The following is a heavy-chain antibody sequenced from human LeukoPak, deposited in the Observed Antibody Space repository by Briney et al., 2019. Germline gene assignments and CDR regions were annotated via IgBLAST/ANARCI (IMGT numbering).Heavy chain of an antibody. CDR2: MDSDGSTT. CDR1: VFTFSPFW. J-gene: IGHJ3*02. CDR3: ARDRGHPDAFNI. V-gene: IGHV3-74*01. Sequence: GGSLRLSCAASVFTFSPFWMHWVRQAPGKGLVWVSHMDSDGSTTLYADSVKGRFTISRDNARNTLYLQMNNLRVEDTAVYFCARDRGHPDAFNIWGHGTMVTVSS. D-gene: IGHD5-12*01.